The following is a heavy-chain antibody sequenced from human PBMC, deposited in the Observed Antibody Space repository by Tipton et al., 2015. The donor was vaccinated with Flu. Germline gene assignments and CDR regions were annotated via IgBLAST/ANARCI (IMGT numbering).Heavy chain of an antibody. CDR2: VYYSGTT. CDR1: GASISSGSYY. Sequence: TLSLTCTVSGASISSGSYYWAWIRQPPGKGLGWVGSVYYSGTTYYNPSLKSRVTISVDTSKNQFSLKVGSVTAAATAVYYCARVLVVAATPFDYLGQGIRGIVSS. D-gene: IGHD2-15*01. CDR3: ARVLVVAATPFDY. J-gene: IGHJ4*02. V-gene: IGHV4-39*07.